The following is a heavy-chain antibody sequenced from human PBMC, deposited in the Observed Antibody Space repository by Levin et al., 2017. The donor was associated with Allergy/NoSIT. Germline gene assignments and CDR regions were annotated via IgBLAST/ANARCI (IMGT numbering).Heavy chain of an antibody. CDR2: IVVGSGST. CDR1: GFTFSSSS. Sequence: SVKVSCKASGFTFSSSSVQWVRQARGQRLEWIGWIVVGSGSTTYAQNFQGRVTITRDMSTSSAYMELSSLRSEDTAVYYCAANVLRYDFWTGYPDAFDIWGQGTMVTVSS. CDR3: AANVLRYDFWTGYPDAFDI. V-gene: IGHV1-58*01. D-gene: IGHD3-3*01. J-gene: IGHJ3*02.